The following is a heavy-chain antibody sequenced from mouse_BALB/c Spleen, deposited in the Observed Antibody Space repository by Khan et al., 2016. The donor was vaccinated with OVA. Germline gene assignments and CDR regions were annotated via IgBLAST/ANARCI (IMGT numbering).Heavy chain of an antibody. J-gene: IGHJ4*01. CDR1: GYTFTNFG. CDR3: ARPPYFAYTMDY. Sequence: QIQLVQSGPELKKPGETVKISCKASGYTFTNFGMNWVKQAPGKGLEWMGWINTYTGEPTYADDFKGRFAFSLETSASTAYLLINNLKNEDTATYYCARPPYFAYTMDYWGQGTSVTVSS. V-gene: IGHV9-3-1*01. D-gene: IGHD2-10*01. CDR2: INTYTGEP.